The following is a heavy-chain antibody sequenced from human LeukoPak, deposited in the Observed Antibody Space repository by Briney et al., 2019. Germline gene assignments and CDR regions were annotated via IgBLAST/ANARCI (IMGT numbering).Heavy chain of an antibody. CDR2: FDPSYSYS. D-gene: IGHD3-10*01. Sequence: GGSLRIARKASGYSFTTYWITWVRQMPGQGLEWVGKFDPSYSYSNYSPSFQGHVTISVDKSINTAYLHWSSLEASDTALYYWASGDVGPDPWGQGTQVTVSS. J-gene: IGHJ5*02. CDR1: GYSFTTYW. V-gene: IGHV5-10-1*01. CDR3: ASGDVGPDP.